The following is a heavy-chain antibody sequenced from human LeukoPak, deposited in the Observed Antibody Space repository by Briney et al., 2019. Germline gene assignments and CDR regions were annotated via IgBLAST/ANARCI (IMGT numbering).Heavy chain of an antibody. CDR1: GFSFSSYA. CDR3: ARTGNYYYYYMDV. CDR2: ITGSSGDT. D-gene: IGHD1-14*01. V-gene: IGHV3-23*01. Sequence: GGSLRLSCAASGFSFSSYAMSWVRQAPGKGVEWVAGITGSSGDTWYADSVKGRFTISRDNAKNSLYLQMNSLRAEDTAVYYCARTGNYYYYYMDVWGKGTTVTVSS. J-gene: IGHJ6*03.